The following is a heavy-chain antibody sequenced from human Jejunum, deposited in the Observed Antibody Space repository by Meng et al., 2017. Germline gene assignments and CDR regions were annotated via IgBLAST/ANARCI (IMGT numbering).Heavy chain of an antibody. D-gene: IGHD7-27*01. CDR1: GFTFSASE. CDR3: AREKTGVRGDAFDV. J-gene: IGHJ3*01. V-gene: IGHV3-48*03. Sequence: GGSLRLSCATSGFTFSASETNWVRQAPGRGLEWLSYITPGGTSLRYADSVRGRFTISRDDAKNSLFLQMNSLRAEDTALYYCAREKTGVRGDAFDVWGQGTVVTVSS. CDR2: ITPGGTSL.